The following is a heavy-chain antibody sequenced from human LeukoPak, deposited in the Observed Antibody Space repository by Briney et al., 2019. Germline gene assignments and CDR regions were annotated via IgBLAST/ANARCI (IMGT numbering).Heavy chain of an antibody. CDR1: GGTFSSYA. CDR2: IIPIFGTA. J-gene: IGHJ4*02. CDR3: ARGYDSSGYCDY. V-gene: IGHV1-69*13. Sequence: ASVKVSCKASGGTFSSYAISWVRQAPGQGLEWMGGIIPIFGTANYAQKFQGRVTITADESTSTAYMELSSLRSEDTAVYYCARGYDSSGYCDYWGQGTLVTVSS. D-gene: IGHD3-22*01.